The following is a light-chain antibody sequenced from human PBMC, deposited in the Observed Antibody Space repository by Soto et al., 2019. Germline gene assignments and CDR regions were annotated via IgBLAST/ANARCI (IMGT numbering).Light chain of an antibody. CDR1: SSDVGGYIY. V-gene: IGLV2-14*01. CDR3: SLYTSENTYV. J-gene: IGLJ1*01. CDR2: EAS. Sequence: QSALTQPASVSGSPGQSITISCTGTSSDVGGYIYVSWYQQHPGKAPKLMIYEASNRPSGVPGRFSGSKSGNTASLTISGLQAADEADYYCSLYTSENTYVFGTGTKLTVL.